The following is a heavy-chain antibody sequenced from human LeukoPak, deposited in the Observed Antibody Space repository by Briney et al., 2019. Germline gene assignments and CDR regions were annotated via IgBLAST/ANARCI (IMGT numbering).Heavy chain of an antibody. D-gene: IGHD3-9*01. J-gene: IGHJ5*02. CDR3: ARGTFDDILTGYYLNWFDP. CDR2: ISGSGGST. V-gene: IGHV3-23*01. Sequence: GGSLRLSCAASGFTFSSYAMSWVRQAPGKGLEWVSAISGSGGSTYYADSVKGRFTISRDNSKNTLYLQMNSLRAEDTAVYYCARGTFDDILTGYYLNWFDPWGQGTLVTVSS. CDR1: GFTFSSYA.